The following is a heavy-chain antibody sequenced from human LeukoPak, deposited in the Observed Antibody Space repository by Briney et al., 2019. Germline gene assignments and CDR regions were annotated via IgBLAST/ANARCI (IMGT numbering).Heavy chain of an antibody. CDR1: GGSISSYY. D-gene: IGHD4-11*01. CDR2: IYYSGST. V-gene: IGHV4-39*01. CDR3: AGLTRYSNSDYGMDV. J-gene: IGHJ6*02. Sequence: SETLSLTCTVSGGSISSYYWSWIRQPPGKGLEWIGSIYYSGSTYYNPSLKGRVTISVDTSKNQFSLKLSSVTAADTAVYYCAGLTRYSNSDYGMDVWGQGTTVTVSS.